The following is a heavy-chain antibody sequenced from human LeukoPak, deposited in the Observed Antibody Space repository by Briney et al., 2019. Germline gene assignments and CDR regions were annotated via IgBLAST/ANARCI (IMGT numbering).Heavy chain of an antibody. V-gene: IGHV3-66*01. CDR1: GFTVSSNY. CDR3: ARGTGPYGSGSHGDY. Sequence: GGSLRLSCAASGFTVSSNYMTWVRQAPGKGLEWVSVIYSGGNTYYADSVKGRFTISRDNSKNTLYLQMNSLRAEDTAIYYCARGTGPYGSGSHGDYWGQGTLVTVSS. CDR2: IYSGGNT. D-gene: IGHD3-10*01. J-gene: IGHJ4*02.